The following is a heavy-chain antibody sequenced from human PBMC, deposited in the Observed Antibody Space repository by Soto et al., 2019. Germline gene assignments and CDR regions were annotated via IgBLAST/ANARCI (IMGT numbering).Heavy chain of an antibody. D-gene: IGHD3-16*01. CDR2: ISIDGTNT. Sequence: QVQLVESGGGVVQPGRSLRLSYAASGFTFSSYGMHWVRQAPGKGLEWVAVISIDGTNTYHVDSVKGRFITSRDNSKKTLYLQMNSLRAEDTAVYYCATGTFLDYWGQGTRVTVSS. J-gene: IGHJ4*02. CDR1: GFTFSSYG. V-gene: IGHV3-30*03. CDR3: ATGTFLDY.